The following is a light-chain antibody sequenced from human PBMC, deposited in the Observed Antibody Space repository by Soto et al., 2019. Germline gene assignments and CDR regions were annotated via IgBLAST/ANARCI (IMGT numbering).Light chain of an antibody. CDR3: SSYTSSSTYV. CDR2: DVS. Sequence: ALTQPASVSGSPGQSIAISCTGTSSDVGGYNYVSWYQQHPGKAPKLMVYDVSNRPSGVSNRFSGSKSGNTASLTISGLQAEDEADYYCSSYTSSSTYVFGTGTKVTVL. J-gene: IGLJ1*01. CDR1: SSDVGGYNY. V-gene: IGLV2-14*01.